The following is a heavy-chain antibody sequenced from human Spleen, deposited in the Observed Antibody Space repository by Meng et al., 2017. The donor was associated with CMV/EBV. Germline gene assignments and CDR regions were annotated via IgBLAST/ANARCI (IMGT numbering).Heavy chain of an antibody. V-gene: IGHV3-23*01. Sequence: GGSLRLSCAASGFTFSSYAMSWVRQAPGKGLEWVSAISGSGGSTYYADSVKGRFTISRDNAKNSLYLQMNSLRAEDTAVYYGARHFSSAGGYWGQGTLVNVSS. D-gene: IGHD6-19*01. CDR2: ISGSGGST. CDR3: ARHFSSAGGY. J-gene: IGHJ4*02. CDR1: GFTFSSYA.